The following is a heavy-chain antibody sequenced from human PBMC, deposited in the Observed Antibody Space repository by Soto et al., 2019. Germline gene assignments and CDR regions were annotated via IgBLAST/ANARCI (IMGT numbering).Heavy chain of an antibody. D-gene: IGHD6-19*01. CDR3: ARGRRAVAGKGGFDY. CDR1: GGSFSGYY. CDR2: INHSGST. V-gene: IGHV4-34*01. J-gene: IGHJ4*02. Sequence: SETLSLTCAVYGGSFSGYYWSWIRQPPGKGLEWIGEINHSGSTNYNPSLKSRVTISVDTSKNQFSLKLSSVTAADTAVYYCARGRRAVAGKGGFDYWGQGTLVTVSS.